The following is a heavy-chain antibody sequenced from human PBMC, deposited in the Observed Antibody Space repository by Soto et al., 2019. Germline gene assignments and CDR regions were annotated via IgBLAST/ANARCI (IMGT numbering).Heavy chain of an antibody. J-gene: IGHJ5*02. CDR3: ARDLYDFWSGSPQNWFDP. V-gene: IGHV1-3*01. CDR1: GYTFTSYA. Sequence: ASVKVSCKASGYTFTSYAMHCVRQAPGQRLEWMGWINAGNGNTKYSQKFQGRVTITRDTSASTAYMELSSLRSEDTAVYYCARDLYDFWSGSPQNWFDPWVQGTLVTVSS. D-gene: IGHD3-3*01. CDR2: INAGNGNT.